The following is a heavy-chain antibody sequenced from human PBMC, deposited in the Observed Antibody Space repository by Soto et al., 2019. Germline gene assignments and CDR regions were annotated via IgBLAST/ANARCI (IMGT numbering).Heavy chain of an antibody. D-gene: IGHD4-17*01. J-gene: IGHJ3*02. CDR3: ARQYGDYVRGAFEI. CDR2: IYYSGST. V-gene: IGHV4-59*01. CDR1: IGSISSYY. Sequence: QVQLRASGPGLVKPSETLSLTCTVSIGSISSYYWSWIRQPPGKGLEWIGYIYYSGSTNYNPFLKXXVXXSVDTSKNQFSLKLSSVTAADTAVYYCARQYGDYVRGAFEIWGQGTMVTVSS.